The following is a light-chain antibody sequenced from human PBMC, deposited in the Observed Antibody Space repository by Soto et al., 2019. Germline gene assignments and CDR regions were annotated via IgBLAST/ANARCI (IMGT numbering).Light chain of an antibody. Sequence: QSALTQPPSASGSPGQSVAISCTGTSSDIGAYKFVSWYQQHPGKAPKLIIYEVSIRPSRVPDRFSGSKSGNTASLTVSGLLAEDEADYYCSLYAGTHSVVFGGGTKLTVL. CDR1: SSDIGAYKF. J-gene: IGLJ2*01. CDR3: SLYAGTHSVV. CDR2: EVS. V-gene: IGLV2-8*01.